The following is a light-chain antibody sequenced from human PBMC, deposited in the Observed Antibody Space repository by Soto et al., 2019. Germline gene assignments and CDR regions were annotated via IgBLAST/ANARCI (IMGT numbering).Light chain of an antibody. Sequence: QSVLTQPASVSGSPGQSITISCTGTSSDVGGYNYVSWYQQHPGKAPKLMIYDVSNRPSGVSNRFSGSKSGNTASLTISGLQAEEEADYYCSSYTSSFYVFGTGTKLTVL. V-gene: IGLV2-14*01. CDR2: DVS. J-gene: IGLJ1*01. CDR3: SSYTSSFYV. CDR1: SSDVGGYNY.